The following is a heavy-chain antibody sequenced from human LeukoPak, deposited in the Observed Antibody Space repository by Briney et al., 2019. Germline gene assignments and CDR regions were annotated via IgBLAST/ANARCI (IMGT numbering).Heavy chain of an antibody. Sequence: SVKVSCKASGYTFTSCDISWVRQAPGQGLEWMGGIIPIFGTANYAQKFQGRVTITADESTSTAYMELSSLRSEDTAVYYCARVWAYCGGDCYSPLDYWGQGTLVTVSS. CDR2: IIPIFGTA. CDR3: ARVWAYCGGDCYSPLDY. D-gene: IGHD2-21*02. CDR1: GYTFTSCD. J-gene: IGHJ4*02. V-gene: IGHV1-69*13.